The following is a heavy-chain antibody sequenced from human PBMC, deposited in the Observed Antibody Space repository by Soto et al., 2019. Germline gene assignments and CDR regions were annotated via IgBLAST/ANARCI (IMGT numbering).Heavy chain of an antibody. D-gene: IGHD2-15*01. CDR2: INHSGST. CDR3: ARVGGVVAATDFDY. CDR1: GVSFSGYY. V-gene: IGHV4-34*01. Sequence: QVQLQQWGAGLLKPSETLSLTCAVYGVSFSGYYWSWIRQPPGKGLEWIGEINHSGSTNYNPSLKRRVTISVDTSKNQFSLKRSSVTAADTDVYYCARVGGVVAATDFDYWGRGTLVTVSS. J-gene: IGHJ4*02.